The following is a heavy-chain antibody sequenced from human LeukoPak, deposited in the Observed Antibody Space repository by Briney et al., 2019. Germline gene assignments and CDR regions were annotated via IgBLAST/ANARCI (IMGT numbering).Heavy chain of an antibody. D-gene: IGHD3-3*01. CDR1: GYTFTSYD. J-gene: IGHJ4*02. Sequence: ASVKVSCKASGYTFTSYDINWVRQATGQGLEWMGWMNPNSGNTGYAQKFQGRVTMTRNTSISTAYMELSSLRSEDTAVYYYVTIFGVVIIGHYWGQGTLVTVSS. CDR3: VTIFGVVIIGHY. V-gene: IGHV1-8*01. CDR2: MNPNSGNT.